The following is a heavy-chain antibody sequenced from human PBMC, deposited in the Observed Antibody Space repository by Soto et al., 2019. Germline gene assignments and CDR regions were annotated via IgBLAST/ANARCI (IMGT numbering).Heavy chain of an antibody. CDR3: AREYAPGSPNYDY. V-gene: IGHV3-23*01. Sequence: EVQLLESAGGLVQPGGSLRLYCAASGFTFSDYSMSWVRQAPGRGLEWVSTFTRRGNIYYADSVKGRFTISRDNSKSTLYLQMDSLRAEDTALYYCAREYAPGSPNYDYWGLGTLVTVSS. CDR1: GFTFSDYS. CDR2: FTRRGNI. D-gene: IGHD3-10*01. J-gene: IGHJ4*02.